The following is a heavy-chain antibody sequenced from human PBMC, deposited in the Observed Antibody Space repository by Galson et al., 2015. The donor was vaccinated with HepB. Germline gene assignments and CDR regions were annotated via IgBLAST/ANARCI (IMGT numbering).Heavy chain of an antibody. CDR1: GFTFSSYG. V-gene: IGHV3-30*18. J-gene: IGHJ4*02. CDR3: AKVGNGSYYPFDY. D-gene: IGHD1-26*01. CDR2: ISYDGSNK. Sequence: SLRLSCAASGFTFSSYGMHWVRQAPGKGLEWVAVISYDGSNKYYADSVKGRFTISRDNSKNTLYLQMNSLRAEDTAVYYCAKVGNGSYYPFDYWGQGTLVTVSS.